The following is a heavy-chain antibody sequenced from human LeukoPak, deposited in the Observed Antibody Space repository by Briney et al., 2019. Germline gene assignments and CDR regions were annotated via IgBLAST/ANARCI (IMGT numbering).Heavy chain of an antibody. CDR2: ISETGRTT. J-gene: IGHJ4*02. Sequence: PGGSLRISCAASGFSFDAYAVSWVRQAPGKGLEWVSSISETGRTTSYTDSVKGRFTISRDKSKSTLHLQMNRLRAEDTALYFCAKDHDNTDSYYYFGSWGQGTLVTVSS. V-gene: IGHV3-23*01. CDR1: GFSFDAYA. CDR3: AKDHDNTDSYYYFGS. D-gene: IGHD2-21*02.